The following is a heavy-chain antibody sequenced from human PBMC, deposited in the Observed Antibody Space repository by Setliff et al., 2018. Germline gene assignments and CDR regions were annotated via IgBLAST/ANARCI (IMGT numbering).Heavy chain of an antibody. CDR2: IYPGDSDN. V-gene: IGHV5-51*01. J-gene: IGHJ5*02. Sequence: GESLKISCKGSGYSFSRYWIGWVRQMPGKGLEWMGIIYPGDSDNRYSPSFQGEVTITADKSISTAYLQWSSLKASDTAMYYCARTRSPSPFNSWFDPWGQGTLVTVSS. CDR3: ARTRSPSPFNSWFDP. D-gene: IGHD3-10*01. CDR1: GYSFSRYW.